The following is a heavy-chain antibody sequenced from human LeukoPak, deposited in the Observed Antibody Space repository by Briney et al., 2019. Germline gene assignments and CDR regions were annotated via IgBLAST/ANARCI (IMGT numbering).Heavy chain of an antibody. CDR1: GFTFSSYA. J-gene: IGHJ6*02. D-gene: IGHD3-3*01. Sequence: PGGSLRLSCAASGFTFSSYAMSWVRQAPGKGLEWVSAISGSGGSTYYADSVKGRFTISRDNSKNTLYLQMNSLRAEDTAVYYCASQGGGIFGVVIIGYYYYGMDVWGQGTTVTVSS. CDR3: ASQGGGIFGVVIIGYYYYGMDV. CDR2: ISGSGGST. V-gene: IGHV3-23*01.